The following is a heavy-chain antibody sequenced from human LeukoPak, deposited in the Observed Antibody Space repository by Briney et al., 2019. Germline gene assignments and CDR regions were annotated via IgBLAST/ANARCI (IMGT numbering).Heavy chain of an antibody. J-gene: IGHJ4*02. CDR3: PEEDGIRDSGWDYFDY. CDR1: GFTFSHYA. CDR2: VSGSGGGT. D-gene: IGHD3-9*01. V-gene: IGHV3-23*01. Sequence: GGSLRLFCAASGFTFSHYAVIWPRKSTGKGLEWVSSVSGSGGGTYYADSVKGRFTISRDNYKNTLYLQMNSLRADDTAVYFFPEEDGIRDSGWDYFDYWGQGTLVTASS.